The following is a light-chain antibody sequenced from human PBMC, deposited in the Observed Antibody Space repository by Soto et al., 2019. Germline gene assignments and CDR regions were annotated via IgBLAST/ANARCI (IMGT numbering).Light chain of an antibody. J-gene: IGKJ4*01. CDR2: DAS. CDR1: QSVSYL. CDR3: QQRSNWPPLT. Sequence: EIVLTQTPATLSLFPGERATLSCRASQSVSYLLAWYQQKPGQAPRLLISDASNRATGIPARFSGSGSGTDFTLTISSVEPEDFAVYYCQQRSNWPPLTFGGGTKVEIK. V-gene: IGKV3-11*01.